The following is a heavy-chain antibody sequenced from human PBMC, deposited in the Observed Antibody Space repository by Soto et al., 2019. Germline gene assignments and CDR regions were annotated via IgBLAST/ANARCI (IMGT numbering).Heavy chain of an antibody. CDR2: IMPWLGST. CDR3: ARLLYGPYQYVDVDYFPDWRDP. V-gene: IGHV1-69*01. Sequence: QVQMVQSGPEVKKPGSSVKVSCKAPGGTFSIYGINWVRQAPGQGLEWMGGIMPWLGSTHYAEKFKGRVTITADEATTTSYMEMSSLRSEDTAIYYCARLLYGPYQYVDVDYFPDWRDPWCQGTLVTVSS. D-gene: IGHD2-2*03. CDR1: GGTFSIYG. J-gene: IGHJ5*02.